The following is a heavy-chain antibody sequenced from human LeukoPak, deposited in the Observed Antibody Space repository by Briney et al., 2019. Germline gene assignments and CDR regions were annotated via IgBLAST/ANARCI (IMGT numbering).Heavy chain of an antibody. J-gene: IGHJ4*02. Sequence: SETLSLTCAVYGGSFSAYYWTWIRQSPGKGLEWIGEVNHSGSSNHNPSLKSRVTISLDTSKNQFSLKLSSVTAADTAVYYCARSATWAARPHIDYWGQGTLVTVSS. CDR1: GGSFSAYY. CDR2: VNHSGSS. D-gene: IGHD6-6*01. CDR3: ARSATWAARPHIDY. V-gene: IGHV4-34*01.